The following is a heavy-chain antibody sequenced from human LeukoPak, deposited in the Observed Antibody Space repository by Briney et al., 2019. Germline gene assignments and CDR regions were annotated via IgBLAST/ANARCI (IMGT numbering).Heavy chain of an antibody. D-gene: IGHD5-18*01. CDR3: ARAHSHGWAFDI. J-gene: IGHJ3*02. V-gene: IGHV4-61*01. CDR1: GGSVSSGSYY. CDR2: IYYRGST. Sequence: ASETLSLTCTVSGGSVSSGSYYWSWIRQPPGKGLEWIGYIYYRGSTNYNPSLKSRVTISVDTSKNQFSLRLTSVTAADTAVYYCARAHSHGWAFDIWGQGTMVTVSS.